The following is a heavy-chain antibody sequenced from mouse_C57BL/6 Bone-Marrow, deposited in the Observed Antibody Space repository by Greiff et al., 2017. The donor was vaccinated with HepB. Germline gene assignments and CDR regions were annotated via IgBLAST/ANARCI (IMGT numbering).Heavy chain of an antibody. J-gene: IGHJ3*01. Sequence: VQLQQSVAELVRPGASVKLSCTASGFNIKNTYMHWVKQRPEQGLEWIGRIDPANGNTKYAPKFQGKATISADTSSHTAYLQLSSLTSEDTAIYYCARDVAYYYGSSYWFAYWGQGTLVTVSA. CDR2: IDPANGNT. CDR3: ARDVAYYYGSSYWFAY. V-gene: IGHV14-3*01. D-gene: IGHD1-1*01. CDR1: GFNIKNTY.